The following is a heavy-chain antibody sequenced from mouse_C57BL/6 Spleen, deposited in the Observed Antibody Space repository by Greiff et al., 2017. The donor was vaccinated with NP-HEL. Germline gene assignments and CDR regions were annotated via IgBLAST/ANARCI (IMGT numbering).Heavy chain of an antibody. CDR1: GYTFTSYW. V-gene: IGHV1-55*01. CDR2: IYPGSGST. J-gene: IGHJ1*03. Sequence: VQLQQPGAELVKPGASVKMSCKASGYTFTSYWITWVKQRPGQGLAWIGDIYPGSGSTNYNEKFKSKATLTVDTSSSTAYMQLSSLTSEDSAVYYCARRYYGNSCRYFDVWGTGTTVTVSS. CDR3: ARRYYGNSCRYFDV. D-gene: IGHD1-1*01.